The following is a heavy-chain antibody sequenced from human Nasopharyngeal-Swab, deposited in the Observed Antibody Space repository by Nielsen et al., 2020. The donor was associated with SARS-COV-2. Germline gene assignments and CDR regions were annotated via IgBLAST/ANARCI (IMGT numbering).Heavy chain of an antibody. J-gene: IGHJ6*02. V-gene: IGHV1-69*04. D-gene: IGHD3-3*01. CDR3: ARAAILFGMDV. CDR2: IIPILGIT. Sequence: WEPQTTGQGLEWMGRIIPILGITNYARKFQGRVTITADKSTSTAYMELSSLRSEDTAVYYCARAAILFGMDVWGQGTTVTVSS.